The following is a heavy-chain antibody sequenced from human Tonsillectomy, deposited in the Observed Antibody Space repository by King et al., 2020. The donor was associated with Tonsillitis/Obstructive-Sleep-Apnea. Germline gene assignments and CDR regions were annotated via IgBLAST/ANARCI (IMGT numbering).Heavy chain of an antibody. D-gene: IGHD1-7*01. CDR2: TRNKANSYTT. J-gene: IGHJ3*02. CDR1: GFTFSDHY. Sequence: EVQLVESGGGLVQPGGSLRLSCAASGFTFSDHYMDWVRQAPGKGLEWVGRTRNKANSYTTDYAASVKGRFTISRDDSKNSLYLQMNSLKTEDTAVYYCAREQRGNYDAFDSWGQGTMVTVSA. CDR3: AREQRGNYDAFDS. V-gene: IGHV3-72*01.